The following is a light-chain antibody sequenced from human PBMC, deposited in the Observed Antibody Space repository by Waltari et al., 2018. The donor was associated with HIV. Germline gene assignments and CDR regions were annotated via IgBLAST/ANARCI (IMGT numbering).Light chain of an antibody. CDR2: GAT. V-gene: IGKV1-39*01. J-gene: IGKJ3*01. CDR1: QPISTY. Sequence: DIQMTQSPSSLSASVGDKVTISCRTSQPISTYINWYQQTPGKAPKLMIFGATSLQSGVPSRFGGSGSGTDFTLTISSLQPEDFATYYCQQSYNSPFTFGPGTTVDIK. CDR3: QQSYNSPFT.